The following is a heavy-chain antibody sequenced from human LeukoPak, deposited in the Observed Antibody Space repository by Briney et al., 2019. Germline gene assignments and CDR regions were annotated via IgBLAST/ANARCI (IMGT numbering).Heavy chain of an antibody. Sequence: SETLSLTCTVSGASVSSYYWIWIRQPAGRGLEWIGRIDASGSTNYNPSLKSRVTMSVDSSKNQFSLKVSSVTAADTAVYYCASEYSSSPGAFDIWGQGTMVTVSS. CDR1: GASVSSYY. CDR3: ASEYSSSPGAFDI. CDR2: IDASGST. J-gene: IGHJ3*02. V-gene: IGHV4-4*07. D-gene: IGHD6-6*01.